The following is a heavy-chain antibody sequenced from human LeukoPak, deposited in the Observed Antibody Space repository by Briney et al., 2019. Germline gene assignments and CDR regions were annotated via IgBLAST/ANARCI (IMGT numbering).Heavy chain of an antibody. V-gene: IGHV7-4-1*02. CDR3: AREGSDYYYYYMDV. CDR2: INTNTGNP. Sequence: ASVKVSCKASGYTFTSYGISWVRQAPGQGLEWMGWINTNTGNPTYAQGFTGRFVFSLDTSVSTAYLQISSLKAEDTAVYYCAREGSDYYYYYMDVWGKGTTVTVSS. J-gene: IGHJ6*03. CDR1: GYTFTSYG. D-gene: IGHD6-6*01.